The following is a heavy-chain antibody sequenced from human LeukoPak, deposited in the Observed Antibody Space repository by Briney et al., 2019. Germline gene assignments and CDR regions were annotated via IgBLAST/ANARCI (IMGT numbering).Heavy chain of an antibody. CDR2: IWYDGSNK. D-gene: IGHD3-3*01. V-gene: IGHV3-33*06. CDR1: GFTFSSYG. CDR3: AKGYDFWSGYSDY. J-gene: IGHJ4*02. Sequence: GSLRLSCAASGFTFSSYGMHWVRQAPGKGLEWVAVIWYDGSNKYYADSVKGRFTISRDNSKNTLYLQMNSLRAEDTAVYYCAKGYDFWSGYSDYWGQGTLVTVSS.